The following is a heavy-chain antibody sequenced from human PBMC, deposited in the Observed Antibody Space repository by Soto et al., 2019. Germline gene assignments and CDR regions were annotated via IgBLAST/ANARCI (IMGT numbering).Heavy chain of an antibody. CDR3: ARARIVVAGTIVDY. Sequence: SETLSLTCAVSGYSLTSGYYCVWIRQPPGKGLEWIGSIYHSGDTYYNPSLKSRVTISVDTSKNHFSLKLTSVTAADTAVYYCARARIVVAGTIVDYWGQGTLVTVSS. V-gene: IGHV4-38-2*01. CDR1: GYSLTSGYY. D-gene: IGHD6-19*01. CDR2: IYHSGDT. J-gene: IGHJ4*02.